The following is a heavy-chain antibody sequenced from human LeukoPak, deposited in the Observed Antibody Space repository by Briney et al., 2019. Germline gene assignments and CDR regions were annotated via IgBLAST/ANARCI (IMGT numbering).Heavy chain of an antibody. CDR3: ARARCSSTSCLFDY. J-gene: IGHJ4*02. V-gene: IGHV3-7*01. CDR2: INQDGTEK. Sequence: GGSLTLSCAASGFTLRSHWMSWVRQAPGKGLEWVANINQDGTEKYYVDSVKGRFTISRDNAKNSLYLQMNSLRAEETAVYYCARARCSSTSCLFDYWGQGTLVTVSS. CDR1: GFTLRSHW. D-gene: IGHD2-2*01.